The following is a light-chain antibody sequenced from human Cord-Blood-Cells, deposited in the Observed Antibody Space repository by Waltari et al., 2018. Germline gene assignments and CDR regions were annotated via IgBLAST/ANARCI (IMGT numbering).Light chain of an antibody. CDR1: SGHSSYA. CDR2: LNSDGSH. V-gene: IGLV4-69*01. Sequence: QLVLTQSPSASASLGASVKPTCTLSSGHSSYAIAWHQQQPEKGPRYLMKLNSDGSHSKGDGIPVRFSGSSSGAERYLTISSLQSEDEADYYCQTWGTGIHVFGGGTKLTVL. CDR3: QTWGTGIHV. J-gene: IGLJ3*02.